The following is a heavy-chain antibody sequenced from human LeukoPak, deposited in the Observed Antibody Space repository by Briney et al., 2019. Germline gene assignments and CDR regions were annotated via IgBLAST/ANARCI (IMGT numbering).Heavy chain of an antibody. CDR1: GYTFTDYY. CDR3: ARDGTFDI. CDR2: INPDSGVT. J-gene: IGHJ3*02. D-gene: IGHD2-15*01. V-gene: IGHV1-2*02. Sequence: SSVKVSCKASGYTFTDYYMHWVRQAPGQGLEWMGWINPDSGVTNYPQKFQGRVTMTRDTSSSTAYMELIRLRSDDTAVYYCARDGTFDIWGQGTMVTV.